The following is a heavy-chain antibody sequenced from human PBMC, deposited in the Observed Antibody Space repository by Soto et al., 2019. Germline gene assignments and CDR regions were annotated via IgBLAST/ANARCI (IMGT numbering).Heavy chain of an antibody. Sequence: GGSLRLSCAAAGFTFSSYAMHWVRQAPGKGLEWVAVISYDGSNKYYADSVKGRFTISRDNTKNSLYLQMNSLRAEDTAVYYCARGDYHDTSGPFSDAFDVWGQGTMVTVSS. J-gene: IGHJ3*01. CDR1: GFTFSSYA. CDR3: ARGDYHDTSGPFSDAFDV. D-gene: IGHD3-22*01. V-gene: IGHV3-30-3*01. CDR2: ISYDGSNK.